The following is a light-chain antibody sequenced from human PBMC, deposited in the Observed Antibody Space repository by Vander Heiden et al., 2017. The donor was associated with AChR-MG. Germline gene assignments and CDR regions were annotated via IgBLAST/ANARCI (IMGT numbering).Light chain of an antibody. Sequence: SYELTQPLSVSVALGQTARSTCGGNNIGSKNVHWYQQKPGQAPVLVIDRDSNRPSGIPERFSGSNSGNTATLTISRAQAGDEADYYCQVWDSSTGEVFGGGTKLTVL. CDR1: NIGSKN. CDR2: RDS. V-gene: IGLV3-9*01. CDR3: QVWDSSTGEV. J-gene: IGLJ2*01.